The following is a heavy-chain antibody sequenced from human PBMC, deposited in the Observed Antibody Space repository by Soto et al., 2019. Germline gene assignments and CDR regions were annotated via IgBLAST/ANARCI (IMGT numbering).Heavy chain of an antibody. J-gene: IGHJ5*02. Sequence: QSQTLSLTCAISGDSVSSNSAAWNWIRQSPSRGLEWLGRTYYRSKWYNDYAVSVKSRITINPDTSKNQFSLQLNSVTPEDTAVYYCARDSVQLERRWFDPWGQGTLVTVSS. CDR3: ARDSVQLERRWFDP. V-gene: IGHV6-1*01. CDR2: TYYRSKWYN. CDR1: GDSVSSNSAA. D-gene: IGHD1-1*01.